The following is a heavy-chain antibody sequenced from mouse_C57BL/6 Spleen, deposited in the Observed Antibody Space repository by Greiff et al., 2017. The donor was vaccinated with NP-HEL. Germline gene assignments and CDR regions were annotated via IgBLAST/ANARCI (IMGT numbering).Heavy chain of an antibody. J-gene: IGHJ2*01. CDR1: GFTFSDYG. CDR2: NSSGSSTI. D-gene: IGHD2-4*01. V-gene: IGHV5-17*01. Sequence: EVMLVESGGGLVKPGGSLKLSCAASGFTFSDYGMHWVRQAPEKGLEWVAYNSSGSSTIYYADTVKGRFTISRDNAKNTLFLQMTSLRSEDTAMYYCARCDYDEYYFDHWGQGTTLTVSS. CDR3: ARCDYDEYYFDH.